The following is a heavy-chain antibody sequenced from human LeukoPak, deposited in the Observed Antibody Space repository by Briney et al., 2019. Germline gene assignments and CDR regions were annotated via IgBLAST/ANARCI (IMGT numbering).Heavy chain of an antibody. CDR1: GYSISSGYY. J-gene: IGHJ4*02. D-gene: IGHD3-3*01. CDR2: IYHSGST. CDR3: ARVGENDFWSGHDEPLFDY. Sequence: SETLSLTCIVSGYSISSGYYWGWIRQPPGKGLEWIGNIYHSGSTYYNLSLKSRVTISVDTSKNQFSLKLNSVTAADTAVYYCARVGENDFWSGHDEPLFDYWGQGILVTVSS. V-gene: IGHV4-38-2*02.